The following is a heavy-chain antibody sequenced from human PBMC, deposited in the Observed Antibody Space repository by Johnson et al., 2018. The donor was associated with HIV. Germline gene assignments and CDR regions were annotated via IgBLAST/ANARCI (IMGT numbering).Heavy chain of an antibody. Sequence: QVQLVESGGGVVQPGRSLRLSCAASGFTFSSYGMHWVRQAPGKGLEWVAVISYDGSNTYYADSVKGRFTISRDNSKNTLYLQLNSLSAEDTAVYYSARGPVMVRGVTEAFDIWGQGTMVTVSS. D-gene: IGHD3-10*01. CDR2: ISYDGSNT. V-gene: IGHV3-30*03. CDR3: ARGPVMVRGVTEAFDI. CDR1: GFTFSSYG. J-gene: IGHJ3*02.